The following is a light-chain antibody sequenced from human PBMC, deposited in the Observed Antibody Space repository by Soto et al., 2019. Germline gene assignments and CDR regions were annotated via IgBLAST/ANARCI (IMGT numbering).Light chain of an antibody. CDR2: GVS. CDR1: QSVSSNY. J-gene: IGKJ1*01. Sequence: EIVLTQSPGTLSLSPGERATLSCRASQSVSSNYLAWYQQKPGQAPRLLMYGVSSRATGIPDRFSGSGSGTDFTLTISRLEPEDFAVYYCRQYGSSPWTFGQGTKVEIK. V-gene: IGKV3-20*01. CDR3: RQYGSSPWT.